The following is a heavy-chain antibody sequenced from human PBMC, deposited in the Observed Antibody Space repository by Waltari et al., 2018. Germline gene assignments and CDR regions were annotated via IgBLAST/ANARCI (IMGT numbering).Heavy chain of an antibody. CDR3: ARAGTTLIWGVAE. CDR2: INPSGGGT. J-gene: IGHJ4*02. D-gene: IGHD3-10*01. CDR1: GYTFTDYS. Sequence: QVQLVQSGTEVKRPGASVKVSCKASGYTFTDYSMHWVRQAPGQGLEWMGIINPSGGGTTYTQKFQARVTMTRDTSTNTVYMELSSLRSEDTAVYYCARAGTTLIWGVAEWGQGTLVTVSS. V-gene: IGHV1-46*01.